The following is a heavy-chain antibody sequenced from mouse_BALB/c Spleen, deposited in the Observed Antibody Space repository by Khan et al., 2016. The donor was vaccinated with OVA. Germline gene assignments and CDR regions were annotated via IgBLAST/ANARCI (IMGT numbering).Heavy chain of an antibody. CDR1: GSSISSGYA. D-gene: IGHD1-1*01. Sequence: VQLKESGPGLVKPSQSLSLPCTVSGSSISSGYAWNWIRQFPGNKLEWMGYIRYSGTTTYNPSLKSRISITRDTSKNQFFLQLNSVTTEDTATYYCARNNNWYFDVWGAGTTVTGSS. V-gene: IGHV3-2*02. CDR2: IRYSGTT. CDR3: ARNNNWYFDV. J-gene: IGHJ1*01.